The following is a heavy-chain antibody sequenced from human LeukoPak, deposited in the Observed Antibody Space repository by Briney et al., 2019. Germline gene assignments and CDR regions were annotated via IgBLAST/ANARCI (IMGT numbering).Heavy chain of an antibody. CDR1: SGFISSSSYY. CDR3: ARHGRTTIHYAFDI. J-gene: IGHJ3*02. D-gene: IGHD4-11*01. CDR2: IYYSGST. V-gene: IGHV4-39*01. Sequence: PSETLSLTCTVSSGFISSSSYYWGWVRQPPGKGLEWIGSIYYSGSTYYNPSLNSRVTISVDTSKNQFSLKLSSVTAADTAVYYCARHGRTTIHYAFDIWGQGTGVTVSS.